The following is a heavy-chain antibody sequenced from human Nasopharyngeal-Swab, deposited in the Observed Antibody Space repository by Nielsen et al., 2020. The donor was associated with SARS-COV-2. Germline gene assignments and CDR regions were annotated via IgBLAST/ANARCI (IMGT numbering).Heavy chain of an antibody. CDR3: ARAWGTMGPAFDY. D-gene: IGHD3-10*01. CDR1: GFTFSDYY. J-gene: IGHJ4*02. Sequence: GESLKISCAASGFTFSDYYMSWIRQAPGKGLEWVSYISSSGSTIFYADSVKGRFTISRDNAKNSLYLQMNSLRAEDTAVYYCARAWGTMGPAFDYWGQGTLVTVSS. CDR2: ISSSGSTI. V-gene: IGHV3-11*04.